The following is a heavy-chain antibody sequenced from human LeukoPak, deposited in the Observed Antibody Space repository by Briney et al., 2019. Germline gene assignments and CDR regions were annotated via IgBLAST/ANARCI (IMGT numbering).Heavy chain of an antibody. D-gene: IGHD1-26*01. V-gene: IGHV1-2*02. J-gene: IGHJ6*03. CDR1: GYTFTGYY. CDR3: ARDLRRRRIVRASVYYYMDV. CDR2: INPNSGGT. Sequence: ASVKVSCKASGYTFTGYYMHWVRQAPGQGLEWMGWINPNSGGTNYAQKFQGRVTMTRDTSISTAYMELSSLRSDDTALYYCARDLRRRRIVRASVYYYMDVWGKGTTVTISS.